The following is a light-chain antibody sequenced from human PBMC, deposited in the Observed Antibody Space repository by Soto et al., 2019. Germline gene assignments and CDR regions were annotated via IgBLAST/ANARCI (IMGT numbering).Light chain of an antibody. Sequence: SYELTQPPSVSVAPGQTALITCGGNDIGSKTVHWYQQRPGQAPVLVVYDDRYRPSGIPERLSGSNSGSTATLTISRVEAGDEADYDCQVWERNNNDVLFGGGTKLTVL. CDR3: QVWERNNNDVL. CDR1: DIGSKT. CDR2: DDR. V-gene: IGLV3-21*02. J-gene: IGLJ3*02.